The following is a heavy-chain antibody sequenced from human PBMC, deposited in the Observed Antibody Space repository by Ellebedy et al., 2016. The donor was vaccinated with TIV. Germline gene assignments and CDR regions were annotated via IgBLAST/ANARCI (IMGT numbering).Heavy chain of an antibody. CDR3: ARVFEKDWFGELLAFDI. CDR1: GFTFSSYS. J-gene: IGHJ3*02. CDR2: IITISDYI. D-gene: IGHD3-10*01. V-gene: IGHV3-21*01. Sequence: GESLKISXAASGFTFSSYSMNWVRQAPGKGLEWVSSIITISDYIYYADSVKGRFTISRDNAKNSLFLQMNSLRAEDTAVYFCARVFEKDWFGELLAFDIWGQGTMVTVSS.